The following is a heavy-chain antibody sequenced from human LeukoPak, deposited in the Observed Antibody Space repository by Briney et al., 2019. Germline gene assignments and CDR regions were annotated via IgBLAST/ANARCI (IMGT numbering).Heavy chain of an antibody. Sequence: ASXXVXCKASGYTFTSYAISWVRQAPGQGLEWMGWISGHNDDTNYAQRLQGRVTMTTDTSTSTAYMELRSLRSDDTAVYYCARAGYCSGGSCYPYYYYYYMDVWGKGTTVTVSS. J-gene: IGHJ6*03. CDR3: ARAGYCSGGSCYPYYYYYYMDV. D-gene: IGHD2-15*01. CDR2: ISGHNDDT. V-gene: IGHV1-18*01. CDR1: GYTFTSYA.